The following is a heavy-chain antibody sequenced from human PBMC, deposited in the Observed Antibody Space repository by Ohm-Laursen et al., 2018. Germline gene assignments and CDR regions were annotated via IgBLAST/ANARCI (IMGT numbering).Heavy chain of an antibody. V-gene: IGHV1-2*02. CDR2: INPNSGGT. J-gene: IGHJ5*02. D-gene: IGHD4-11*01. CDR3: AREDSRGPNWFDP. Sequence: ASVKVSCKASGYTFTSYYMHWVRQAPGQGLEWMGWINPNSGGTNYAQKFQGRVTMTRDTSISTAYMELSRLRSDDTAVYYCAREDSRGPNWFDPWGQGTLVTVSS. CDR1: GYTFTSYY.